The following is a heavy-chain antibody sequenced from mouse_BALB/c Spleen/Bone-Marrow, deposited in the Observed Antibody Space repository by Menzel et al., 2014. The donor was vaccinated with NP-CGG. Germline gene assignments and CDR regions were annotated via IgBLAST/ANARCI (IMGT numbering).Heavy chain of an antibody. Sequence: EVMLVESGGGLVQPKGSLKLSCAASGFTFNTNAMNWVRRAPGKGLERVARIRSESNNYATYYADSVKDRFTISRDDSQSVLYLQMNNLKTEDTAMYYCVGYPFAYWGQGTLVTVSA. D-gene: IGHD2-2*01. J-gene: IGHJ3*01. V-gene: IGHV10S3*01. CDR3: VGYPFAY. CDR2: IRSESNNYAT. CDR1: GFTFNTNA.